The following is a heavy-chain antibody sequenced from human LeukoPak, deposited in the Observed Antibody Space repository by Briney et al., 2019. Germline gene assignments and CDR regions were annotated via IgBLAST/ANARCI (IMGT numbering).Heavy chain of an antibody. V-gene: IGHV3-30*18. J-gene: IGHJ4*02. CDR2: ISYDGSNK. CDR1: GITFSSYG. Sequence: GGSLRLSCAASGITFSSYGMHWVRQAPGKGLEWVAVISYDGSNKYYADSVKGRFTISRDNSKNTLYLQMNSLRAEDTAVYYCAKDPSVAAARSPYFDYWGQGTLVTVSS. CDR3: AKDPSVAAARSPYFDY. D-gene: IGHD6-13*01.